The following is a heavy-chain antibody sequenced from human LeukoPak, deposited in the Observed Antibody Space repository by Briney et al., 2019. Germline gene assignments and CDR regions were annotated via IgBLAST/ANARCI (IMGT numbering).Heavy chain of an antibody. CDR1: GGSISSSSYY. CDR2: IYYSGST. J-gene: IGHJ2*01. Sequence: PSETLSLTCTVSGGSISSSSYYWGWIRQPPGKGLEWIGYIYYSGSTNYNPSLKSRVTISVDTSKNQFSLKLSSVTAADTAVYYCASQGDYGDYWYFDLWGRGTLVTVSS. D-gene: IGHD4-17*01. CDR3: ASQGDYGDYWYFDL. V-gene: IGHV4-61*05.